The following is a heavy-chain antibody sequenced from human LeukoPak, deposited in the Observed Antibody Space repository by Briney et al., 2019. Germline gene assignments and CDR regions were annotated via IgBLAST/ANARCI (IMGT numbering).Heavy chain of an antibody. D-gene: IGHD5-18*01. J-gene: IGHJ3*02. CDR2: YYVINK. Sequence: YYVINKYYAYSLHARFTISRDKSKNNVYLQMNSLRAEDTAVYYCAKEGDTAMVRDAFDIWGQGTMVTVSS. V-gene: IGHV3-33*03. CDR3: AKEGDTAMVRDAFDI.